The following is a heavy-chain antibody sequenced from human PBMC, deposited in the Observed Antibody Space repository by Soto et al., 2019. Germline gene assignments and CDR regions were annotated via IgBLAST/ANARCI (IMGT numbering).Heavy chain of an antibody. CDR1: GYTFTSYD. J-gene: IGHJ4*02. Sequence: QVQLVQSGAEVKKPGASVKVSCKASGYTFTSYDINWVRQATGQGLEWMGWMNPNSGNTGYAQKFQGRVTTPRNTSISTADMELSSLRSEDTAVYYCARGYDSSGYYPDYWGQGTLVTVSS. CDR3: ARGYDSSGYYPDY. V-gene: IGHV1-8*01. CDR2: MNPNSGNT. D-gene: IGHD3-22*01.